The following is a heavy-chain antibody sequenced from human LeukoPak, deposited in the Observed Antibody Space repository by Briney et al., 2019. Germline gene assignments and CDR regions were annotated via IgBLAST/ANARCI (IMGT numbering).Heavy chain of an antibody. CDR3: ARRGSFNWFDP. J-gene: IGHJ5*02. Sequence: SSETLSLTCTVSGGSISNYYWNWLRQPPGKGLEWIGYVDYSGTTNYNPSLKSRVTISVDTSKNQFSLKLSSVTAADTAVYYCARRGSFNWFDPWGQGTLVTVSS. D-gene: IGHD3-10*01. CDR1: GGSISNYY. V-gene: IGHV4-59*01. CDR2: VDYSGTT.